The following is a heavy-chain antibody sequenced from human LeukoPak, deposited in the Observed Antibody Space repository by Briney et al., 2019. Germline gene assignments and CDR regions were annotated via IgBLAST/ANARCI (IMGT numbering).Heavy chain of an antibody. V-gene: IGHV1-18*01. CDR2: ISGYNGNT. CDR1: GYTFTRYG. J-gene: IGHJ4*02. CDR3: AREPRGGQIDY. Sequence: ASVKVSCKASGYTFTRYGISWVRQAPGQGLEWMGWISGYNGNTNYAEKLQGRVTMTTDTSTSTVYMELSSLRSDDTAVYYCAREPRGGQIDYWGQGTLVTVSS. D-gene: IGHD3-10*01.